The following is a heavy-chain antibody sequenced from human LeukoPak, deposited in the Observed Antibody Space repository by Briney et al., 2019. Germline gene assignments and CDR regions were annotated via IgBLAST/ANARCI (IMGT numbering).Heavy chain of an antibody. CDR2: ISSSSSTI. D-gene: IGHD6-19*01. CDR3: ARESRGIAVAWT. J-gene: IGHJ5*02. CDR1: GFTFSSYS. Sequence: GGSLRLSCAASGFTFSSYSMNWVRPAAGKGLEWVSSISSSSSTIYYADSVKGRFTISRDNAKNSLYLQMNSLRDEDTAVYYCARESRGIAVAWTWGQGTLVTVSS. V-gene: IGHV3-48*02.